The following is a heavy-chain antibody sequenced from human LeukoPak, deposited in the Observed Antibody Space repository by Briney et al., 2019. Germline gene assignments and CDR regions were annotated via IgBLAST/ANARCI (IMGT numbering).Heavy chain of an antibody. CDR1: GFTFSSYA. V-gene: IGHV3-64*01. CDR2: ISSNGGST. Sequence: GGSLRLSCAASGFTFSSYAMHWVRQAPGKGLEYVSAISSNGGSTYYANSVKGRFTISRDNSKNTLYLQMGSLRAEDMAVYYCAREPYYDFWSGYYLDYWGQGTLVTVSS. D-gene: IGHD3-3*01. CDR3: AREPYYDFWSGYYLDY. J-gene: IGHJ4*02.